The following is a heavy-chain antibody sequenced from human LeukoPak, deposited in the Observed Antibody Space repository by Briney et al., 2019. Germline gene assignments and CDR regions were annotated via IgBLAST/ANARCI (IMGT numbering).Heavy chain of an antibody. D-gene: IGHD6-6*01. CDR1: GFTFSSYA. CDR3: ARDLVAGYSSSSILGY. Sequence: GGSLRLSCAASGFTFSSYAMSWVRQAPGKGLEWVAVISYDGSNKYYADSVKGRFTISRDNSENTLYLQMNSLRAEDTAVYYCARDLVAGYSSSSILGYWGQGTLVTVSS. V-gene: IGHV3-30*04. CDR2: ISYDGSNK. J-gene: IGHJ4*02.